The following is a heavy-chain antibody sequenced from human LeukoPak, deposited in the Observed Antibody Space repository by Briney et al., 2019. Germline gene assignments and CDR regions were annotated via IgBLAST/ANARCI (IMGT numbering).Heavy chain of an antibody. CDR3: TTGRVAGYGTGPYIH. Sequence: PGGSLRLSCAASGFTFSNAWMSWVRQAPGKGLEWVGRIKSKTDGGTTDYAAPVKGRFTISRDDSKNTLYLQMNSLKTEDTAVFYCTTGRVAGYGTGPYIHWGQGTLVTVSS. CDR1: GFTFSNAW. V-gene: IGHV3-15*01. J-gene: IGHJ4*02. CDR2: IKSKTDGGTT. D-gene: IGHD2-15*01.